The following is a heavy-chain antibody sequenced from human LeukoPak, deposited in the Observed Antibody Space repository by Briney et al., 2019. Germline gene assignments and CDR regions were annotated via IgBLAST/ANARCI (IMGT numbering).Heavy chain of an antibody. CDR2: IWYDGSNK. D-gene: IGHD3-3*01. V-gene: IGHV3-33*01. CDR1: GFSFSSYG. CDR3: ARGDFRSVYYTQPFDY. J-gene: IGHJ4*02. Sequence: QAGGSLRLSCAASGFSFSSYGMHWVRQAPGKGLEWVAVIWYDGSNKYYADSVKGRFTISRDNSKNTLYLQMNSLRAEDTAVYYCARGDFRSVYYTQPFDYWGQGTLVTVSS.